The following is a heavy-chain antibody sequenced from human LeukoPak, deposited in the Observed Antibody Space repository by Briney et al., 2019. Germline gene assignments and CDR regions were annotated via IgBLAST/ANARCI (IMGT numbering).Heavy chain of an antibody. CDR2: ISSSSSYI. J-gene: IGHJ4*02. CDR3: AKQIEPPYYFDY. D-gene: IGHD1-14*01. Sequence: GGSLRLSCAASGFTFSSYAMSWVRQAPGKGLEWVSSISSSSSYIYYADSVKGRFTISRDNSKNTLYLQMNSLRAEDTAVYYCAKQIEPPYYFDYWGQGTLVTVSS. V-gene: IGHV3-23*01. CDR1: GFTFSSYA.